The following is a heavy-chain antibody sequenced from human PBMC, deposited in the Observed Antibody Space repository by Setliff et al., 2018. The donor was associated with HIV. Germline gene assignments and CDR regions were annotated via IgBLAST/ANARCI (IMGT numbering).Heavy chain of an antibody. Sequence: VKVSCKASGSTFSTYDINWVRQAPGQGPEWMGWMNPNSGNTGYAQTLQGRVTMTTDTSTSTAYMELRRLTFDDTAVYYCARDVEHMMDVWGQGTTVTVSS. CDR2: MNPNSGNT. J-gene: IGHJ6*02. V-gene: IGHV1-8*01. CDR1: GSTFSTYD. CDR3: ARDVEHMMDV.